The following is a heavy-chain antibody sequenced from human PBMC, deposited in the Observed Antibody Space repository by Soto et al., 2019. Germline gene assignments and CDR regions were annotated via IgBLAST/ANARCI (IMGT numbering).Heavy chain of an antibody. CDR1: GGTYSSYT. CDR2: IIPILGIA. D-gene: IGHD3-3*01. CDR3: ARDLSSYDFWSGYYTPAPDAFDI. J-gene: IGHJ3*02. V-gene: IGHV1-69*04. Sequence: GASVKVSCKASGGTYSSYTISWVRQAPGQGLEWMGRIIPILGIANYAQKFQGRVTITADKSTSTAYMELSSLRSEDTAVYYCARDLSSYDFWSGYYTPAPDAFDIWGQGTMVTVSS.